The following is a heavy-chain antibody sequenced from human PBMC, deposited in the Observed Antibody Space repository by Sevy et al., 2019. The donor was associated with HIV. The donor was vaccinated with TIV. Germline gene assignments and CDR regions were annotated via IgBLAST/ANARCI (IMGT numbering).Heavy chain of an antibody. CDR3: ARAGYYSGFYDILTGLDY. CDR1: GYTFTSYG. D-gene: IGHD3-9*01. Sequence: ASVKVSCKASGYTFTSYGISWARQAPGQGLEWMGWISVYNGNTNYAQKLQARVTMTTDTSTSTAYMELRSLRSDDTAVYYCARAGYYSGFYDILTGLDYWGQGTLVTVPS. V-gene: IGHV1-18*01. J-gene: IGHJ4*02. CDR2: ISVYNGNT.